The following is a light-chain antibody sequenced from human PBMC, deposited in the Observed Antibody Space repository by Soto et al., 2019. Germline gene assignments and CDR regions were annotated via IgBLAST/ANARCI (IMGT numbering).Light chain of an antibody. V-gene: IGLV2-14*01. J-gene: IGLJ1*01. CDR1: SSDVGDYPY. Sequence: QSVLTQPASVSGSPGQSITISCTGTSSDVGDYPYVSWYQQHPGRVPKLIIYEVTNRPSGITSRFSGSKSENTASLTISGLQAEDEADYYGSSYSATNTLVFGSGTKVTVL. CDR2: EVT. CDR3: SSYSATNTLV.